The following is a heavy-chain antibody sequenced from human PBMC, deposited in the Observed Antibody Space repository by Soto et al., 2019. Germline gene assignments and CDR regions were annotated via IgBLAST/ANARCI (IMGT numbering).Heavy chain of an antibody. CDR1: GYSISSSNW. J-gene: IGHJ4*02. V-gene: IGHV4-28*01. D-gene: IGHD1-26*01. Sequence: QVQLQESGPGLVKPSDTLSLTCAVSGYSISSSNWWGWIRQPPGKGLEWIGYIYYSGTTYYNPSLQSRVTMPVDTSKNQFSLKLTSVTAVDTAVYYCARREIQGPIDYWGQGTLVTVSS. CDR3: ARREIQGPIDY. CDR2: IYYSGTT.